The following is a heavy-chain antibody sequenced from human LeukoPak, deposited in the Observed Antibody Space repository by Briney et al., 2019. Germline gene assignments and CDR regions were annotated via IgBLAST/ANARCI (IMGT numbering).Heavy chain of an antibody. CDR3: ARVASKGGMDV. Sequence: SETLSLTCSVSGGSIGSYHWSWIRQPPGKGLEWIGHVHYTWNTKYNPSLTGRVSISLDRSKDQFSLSLSSLTAADTAVYYCARVASKGGMDVWGQGTTVIVSS. V-gene: IGHV4-59*01. CDR1: GGSIGSYH. D-gene: IGHD5/OR15-5a*01. J-gene: IGHJ6*02. CDR2: VHYTWNT.